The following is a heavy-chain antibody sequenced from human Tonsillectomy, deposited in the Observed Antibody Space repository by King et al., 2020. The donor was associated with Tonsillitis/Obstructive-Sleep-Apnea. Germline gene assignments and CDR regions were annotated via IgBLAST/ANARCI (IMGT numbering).Heavy chain of an antibody. CDR3: ARGGNIIVVPAARYYYYYGMEV. D-gene: IGHD2-2*01. Sequence: VQLQESGPGLVKPSETLSLTCTVSGGSISSYYWSWIRQPPGKGLEWIRYIYYSGSTNYNPSLKSRVTISVDTSKNQFSLKLSSVTAADTAVYYCARGGNIIVVPAARYYYYYGMEVWGQGTTVTVSS. CDR1: GGSISSYY. J-gene: IGHJ6*02. CDR2: IYYSGST. V-gene: IGHV4-59*01.